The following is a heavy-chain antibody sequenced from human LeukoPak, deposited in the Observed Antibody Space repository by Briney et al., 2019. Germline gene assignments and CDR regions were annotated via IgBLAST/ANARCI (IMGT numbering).Heavy chain of an antibody. CDR1: GGSFSGYY. CDR3: ARGGYYDSSGYGYDI. V-gene: IGHV4-34*01. CDR2: INHSGST. Sequence: SETLSLTCAVYGGSFSGYYWSWIRQPPGKGLEWIGEINHSGSTNYNPSLKSRVTISVDTSKNQSSLKLSSVTAADTAVYYCARGGYYDSSGYGYDIWGQGTMVTVSS. D-gene: IGHD3-22*01. J-gene: IGHJ3*02.